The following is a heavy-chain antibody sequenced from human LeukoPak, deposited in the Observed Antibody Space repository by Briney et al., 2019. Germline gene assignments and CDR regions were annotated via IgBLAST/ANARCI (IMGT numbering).Heavy chain of an antibody. CDR3: ARSELNDYFKY. CDR2: ISQSGNT. D-gene: IGHD1-7*01. Sequence: PGGSLRLSCAASGFTFSSYGMSWVRQAPGKGLEWLGSISQSGNTYNNPSLKSRVTLSVDTSKNQVSLQMTSVTAADTAMYYCARSELNDYFKYWGQGILVTVST. V-gene: IGHV4-38-2*01. CDR1: GFTFSSYG. J-gene: IGHJ4*02.